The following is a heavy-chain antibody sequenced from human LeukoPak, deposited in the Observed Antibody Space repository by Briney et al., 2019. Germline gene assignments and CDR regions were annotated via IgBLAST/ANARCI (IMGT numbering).Heavy chain of an antibody. CDR2: IYSDNT. V-gene: IGHV3-53*01. Sequence: GGSLRLSCTVSGFTVSSNSMSWVRQAPGKGLEWVSFIYSDNTHYSDSVKGRFTISRDNSKNTLYLQMNSLRAEDTAVYYCAKGPAVYYYDSSGYQRGDYWGQGTLVTVSS. CDR1: GFTVSSNS. D-gene: IGHD3-22*01. J-gene: IGHJ4*02. CDR3: AKGPAVYYYDSSGYQRGDY.